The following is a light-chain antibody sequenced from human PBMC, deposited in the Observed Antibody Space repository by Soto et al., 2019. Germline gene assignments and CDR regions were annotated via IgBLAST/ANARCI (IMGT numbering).Light chain of an antibody. Sequence: QSALTQPASVSGSPGQSITISCTGTSSDVGGYNYVSWYQQHPGEAPKLMIYEVNNRPSGVSNRFSGSKSGNTASLTISGLQAEDEAEYYCSSYASSSTLAVFGGGTKLTVL. CDR3: SSYASSSTLAV. CDR2: EVN. CDR1: SSDVGGYNY. V-gene: IGLV2-14*01. J-gene: IGLJ2*01.